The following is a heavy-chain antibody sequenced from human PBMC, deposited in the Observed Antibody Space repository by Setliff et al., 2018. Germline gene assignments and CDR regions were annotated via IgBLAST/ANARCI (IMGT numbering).Heavy chain of an antibody. Sequence: SETLSLTCTVSGGSMITNDYFWGWIRQPPGTGLEWIGSIYYSGDTYYNPSLKSRATVSVDTSTSQFSLRLTSVTAADSAVYFCARGSAGDNNSWYPYFFDSWGRGTLVTVSS. D-gene: IGHD3-10*01. CDR3: ARGSAGDNNSWYPYFFDS. V-gene: IGHV4-39*07. CDR1: GGSMITNDYF. CDR2: IYYSGDT. J-gene: IGHJ4*01.